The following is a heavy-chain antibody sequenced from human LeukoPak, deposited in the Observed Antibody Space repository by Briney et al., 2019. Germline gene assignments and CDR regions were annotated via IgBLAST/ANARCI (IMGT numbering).Heavy chain of an antibody. D-gene: IGHD2-21*01. CDR2: INTDTGNT. Sequence: ASVKVSCKASGYTFTNYGISWVRQAPGQGLEWMGWINTDTGNTNYAQKLQGRVTITTDTSTTTASMELRSLRSDDTAVYYCARDDVVPSHVSYFDYWGQGTLVTVSS. CDR1: GYTFTNYG. V-gene: IGHV1-18*01. J-gene: IGHJ4*02. CDR3: ARDDVVPSHVSYFDY.